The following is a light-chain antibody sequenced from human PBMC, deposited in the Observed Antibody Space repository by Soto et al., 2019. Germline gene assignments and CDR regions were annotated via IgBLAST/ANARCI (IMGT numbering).Light chain of an antibody. CDR1: QSLVHSDGIAY. Sequence: DVVLTQPPLSLPVTLGQPASISCRSNQSLVHSDGIAYFSWFKQRXGRSPRXXIYKVSNRDSGVPARFSGSGSGTDFALKISRVQAEDVGVYYCMQGTHWPITFGQGTRLEIK. CDR3: MQGTHWPIT. J-gene: IGKJ5*01. CDR2: KVS. V-gene: IGKV2-30*02.